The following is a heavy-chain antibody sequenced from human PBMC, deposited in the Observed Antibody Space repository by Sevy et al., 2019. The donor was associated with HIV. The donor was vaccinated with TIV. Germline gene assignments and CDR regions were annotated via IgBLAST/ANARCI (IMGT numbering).Heavy chain of an antibody. CDR1: GFTFSSYS. Sequence: GGSLRLSCAASGFTFSSYSMNWVRQAPGKGLEWVSYISSSSSTIYYADSVKGRFTISRDNTKNSLYLQMNSLRAEDTAVYYCARSDVVVAAPSDYWGQGTLVTVSS. V-gene: IGHV3-48*01. D-gene: IGHD2-15*01. CDR3: ARSDVVVAAPSDY. CDR2: ISSSSSTI. J-gene: IGHJ4*02.